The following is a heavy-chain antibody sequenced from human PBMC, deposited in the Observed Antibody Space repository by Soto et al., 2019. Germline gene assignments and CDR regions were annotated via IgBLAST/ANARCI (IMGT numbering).Heavy chain of an antibody. CDR2: IKTDASIT. CDR1: GFTFKNYW. Sequence: EVQLVESGGGLVQPGGSLRLSCAAAGFTFKNYWMHWVRQAPGKGLVWVSHIKTDASITRYADSVEGRFTISRDNAKNTLYRKMNSRGAEDRAVFFCATTVPTFGVFYIGGKGTMVTVSS. V-gene: IGHV3-74*01. J-gene: IGHJ3*02. D-gene: IGHD4-17*01. CDR3: ATTVPTFGVFYI.